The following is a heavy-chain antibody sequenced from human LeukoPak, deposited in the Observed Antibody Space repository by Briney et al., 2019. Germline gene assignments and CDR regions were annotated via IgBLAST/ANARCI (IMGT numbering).Heavy chain of an antibody. CDR2: ISGSGGST. D-gene: IGHD1-1*01. CDR1: GFTFRTYV. CDR3: ARDNDGDSFGAAFDN. J-gene: IGHJ4*02. Sequence: GGSLRLSCSASGFTFRTYVMSWVRQAPGKGLEWVSGISGSGGSTYYADSVKGRFTISRDNSKNTLFLQMNSLRAEDTAVYYCARDNDGDSFGAAFDNWGQGTLVTVSS. V-gene: IGHV3-23*01.